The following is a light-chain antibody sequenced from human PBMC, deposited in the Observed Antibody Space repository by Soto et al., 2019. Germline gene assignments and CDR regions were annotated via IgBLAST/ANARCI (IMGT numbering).Light chain of an antibody. V-gene: IGKV3-11*01. CDR3: RQYGTSLGFP. Sequence: EIVLTQSPATLSLSPGESATLSCRASRSVSSYLAWYQQKPGQAPRLLIYDASNRATGIPARFSGSGSGTDFTLTISRLEPEDFAVYYCRQYGTSLGFPVGGGTKVDIK. J-gene: IGKJ4*01. CDR2: DAS. CDR1: RSVSSY.